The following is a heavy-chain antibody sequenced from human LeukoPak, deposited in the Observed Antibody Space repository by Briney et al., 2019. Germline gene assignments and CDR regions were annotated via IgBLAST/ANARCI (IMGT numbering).Heavy chain of an antibody. V-gene: IGHV4-59*01. D-gene: IGHD5-12*01. J-gene: IGHJ4*02. CDR3: ARGVAGYGPYDY. CDR2: INYSGNT. CDR1: GASITSYY. Sequence: PLETLSLTCTVSGASITSYYWSWIRQPPGKGLEWIGYINYSGNTNYNPSLKSRFTISIDTSKNQFSLKLNSVTAADTAVYYCARGVAGYGPYDYWGQGTLVTVSS.